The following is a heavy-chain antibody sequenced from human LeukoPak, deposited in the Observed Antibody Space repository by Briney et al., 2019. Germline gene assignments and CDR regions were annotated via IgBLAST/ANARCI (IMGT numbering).Heavy chain of an antibody. CDR3: ATAKYYYDSSGYYYLSY. Sequence: ASVKVSCKVSGYTLTELSMHWVRQAPGKGLEWMGGFDLEDGETIYAQKFQGRVTMTEDTSTDTAYMELSSLRSEDTAVYYCATAKYYYDSSGYYYLSYWGQGTLVTVSS. CDR2: FDLEDGET. J-gene: IGHJ4*02. D-gene: IGHD3-22*01. CDR1: GYTLTELS. V-gene: IGHV1-24*01.